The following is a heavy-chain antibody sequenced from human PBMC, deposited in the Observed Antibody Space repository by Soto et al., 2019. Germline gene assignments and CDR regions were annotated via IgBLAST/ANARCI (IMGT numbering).Heavy chain of an antibody. CDR3: APPHFDY. Sequence: GGSLRLSCAASIFTVSSNYMTWVRQAPGKGLEWFSVFYSDGSTYYADSVKGSFTISRDISKNTLYLQMNSLRAEDTAVYYCAPPHFDYWGQGTLVTVSS. CDR2: FYSDGST. V-gene: IGHV3-66*01. CDR1: IFTVSSNY. J-gene: IGHJ4*02.